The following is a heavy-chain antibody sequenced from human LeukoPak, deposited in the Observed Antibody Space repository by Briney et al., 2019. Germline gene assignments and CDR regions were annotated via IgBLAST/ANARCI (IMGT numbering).Heavy chain of an antibody. V-gene: IGHV4-59*01. D-gene: IGHD3-22*01. J-gene: IGHJ3*02. CDR2: IYYSGST. CDR1: GGSISSYY. Sequence: TSGTLSLTCTVSGGSISSYYWSWIRQPPGKGLEWIGYIYYSGSTNYNPSLKSRVTISVDTSKNQFSLKLSSVTAADTAVYYCARVYYDSSGEPYDAFDIWGQGTMVTVSS. CDR3: ARVYYDSSGEPYDAFDI.